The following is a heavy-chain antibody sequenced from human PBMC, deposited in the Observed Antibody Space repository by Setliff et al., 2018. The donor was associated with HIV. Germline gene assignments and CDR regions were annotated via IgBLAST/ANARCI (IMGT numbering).Heavy chain of an antibody. CDR1: GDSLSSSSYS. Sequence: PSETLSLTCTVSGDSLSSSSYSWGWIRQPPGKGLEWITIIYYSGNTYYNPSLKSRITLSVDTSKNQFSLRLTSVTASDTAVYYCARIQWLVPGGWFDPWGQGTLVTVSS. CDR2: IYYSGNT. V-gene: IGHV4-39*01. J-gene: IGHJ5*02. D-gene: IGHD6-19*01. CDR3: ARIQWLVPGGWFDP.